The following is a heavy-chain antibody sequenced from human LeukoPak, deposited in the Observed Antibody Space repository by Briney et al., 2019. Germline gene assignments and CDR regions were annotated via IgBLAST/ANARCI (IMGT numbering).Heavy chain of an antibody. J-gene: IGHJ4*02. CDR3: ARANYDYVWGSYRSYYFDY. CDR2: ISSSSSTI. Sequence: GSLRLSCAASGFTFSSYSMNWVRQAPGKGLEWVSYISSSSSTIYYADSVKGRFTISRDNAKNSLYLQMNSLRAEDTAVYYCARANYDYVWGSYRSYYFDYWGQGTLVTVSS. D-gene: IGHD3-16*02. V-gene: IGHV3-48*01. CDR1: GFTFSSYS.